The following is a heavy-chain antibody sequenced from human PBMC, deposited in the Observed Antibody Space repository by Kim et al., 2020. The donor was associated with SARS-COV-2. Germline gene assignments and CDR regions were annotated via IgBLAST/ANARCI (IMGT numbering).Heavy chain of an antibody. CDR3: ARDNYYDSSGYSRAVYGMDV. Sequence: GGSLRLSCAASGFTFSSYWMSWVRQAPGKGLEWVANIKQDGSEKYYVDSVKGRFTISRDNAKNSLYLQMNSLRAEDTAVYYCARDNYYDSSGYSRAVYGMDVWGQGTTVTVSS. V-gene: IGHV3-7*03. CDR1: GFTFSSYW. D-gene: IGHD3-22*01. CDR2: IKQDGSEK. J-gene: IGHJ6*02.